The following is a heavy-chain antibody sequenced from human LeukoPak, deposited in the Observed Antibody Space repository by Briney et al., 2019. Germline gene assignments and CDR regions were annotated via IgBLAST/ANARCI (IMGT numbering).Heavy chain of an antibody. J-gene: IGHJ3*02. CDR3: AKEFHYYDSSGYNDAFDI. CDR1: RFTFSSYS. V-gene: IGHV3-48*01. D-gene: IGHD3-22*01. CDR2: ISSDSSTI. Sequence: GESLRLSCAASRFTFSSYSMNWVRQAPGKGLEWVSYISSDSSTIYYADSVKGRFTISRDNAKNSLYLQMNSLRAEDTAVYYCAKEFHYYDSSGYNDAFDIWGQGTMVTVSS.